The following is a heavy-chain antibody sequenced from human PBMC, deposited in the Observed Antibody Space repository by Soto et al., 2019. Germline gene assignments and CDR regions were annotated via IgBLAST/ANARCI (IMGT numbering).Heavy chain of an antibody. D-gene: IGHD3-22*01. J-gene: IGHJ4*02. CDR1: GFTFSSYG. CDR3: ARDGGGYDSSGYYY. Sequence: GGSLRLSCAASGFTFSSYGMHWVRQAPGKGLEWVVVIWYDGSNKYYADSVKGRFTISRDNSKNTLYLQMNSLRAEDTAVYYCARDGGGYDSSGYYYWGQGTLVTVSS. V-gene: IGHV3-33*01. CDR2: IWYDGSNK.